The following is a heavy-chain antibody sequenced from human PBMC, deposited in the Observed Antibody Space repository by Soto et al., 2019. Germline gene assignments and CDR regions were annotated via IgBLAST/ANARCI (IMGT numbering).Heavy chain of an antibody. CDR3: ARSGGGYDLGDY. V-gene: IGHV1-2*04. D-gene: IGHD5-12*01. CDR1: GYTFIGYY. Sequence: QVQLVPSGAEVKKPGASVKVSCKASGYTFIGYYIHWVRQAPGQGVEWMGWINPNRGGAKYSQKVQAWVTMTSDTSISTAYMELSRLKSDDTAVYYCARSGGGYDLGDYWGQGTLVTVSS. J-gene: IGHJ4*02. CDR2: INPNRGGA.